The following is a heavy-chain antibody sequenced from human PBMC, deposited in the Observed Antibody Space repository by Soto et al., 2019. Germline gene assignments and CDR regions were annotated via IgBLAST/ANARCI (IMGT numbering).Heavy chain of an antibody. Sequence: QVQLVESGGGLVKPGGSLRLSCAASGFSFSDYYMTWIRQAPGKGLEWVSYISSSGGTKYHADSVKGRFTISRDNAKNSLYLQMNSLTAEDTAVYFCARGSSSSWTYYWFDPWGQGTLVTVSS. D-gene: IGHD6-13*01. CDR2: ISSSGGTK. J-gene: IGHJ5*02. V-gene: IGHV3-11*01. CDR3: ARGSSSSWTYYWFDP. CDR1: GFSFSDYY.